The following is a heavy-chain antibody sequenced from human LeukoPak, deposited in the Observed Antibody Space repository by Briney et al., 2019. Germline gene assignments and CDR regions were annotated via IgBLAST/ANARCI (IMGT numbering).Heavy chain of an antibody. CDR2: IGGSGDST. CDR1: GFTFSSYI. Sequence: GGSLRLSCAASGFTFSSYIMSWVRQAPGKGLEWVSLIGGSGDSTYYADSVKGRFTISRDHSKNTLYLRMNSLRAYDTAVYYCAKEGPGGGGYSGDWGQGTLVTVSS. CDR3: AKEGPGGGGYSGD. V-gene: IGHV3-23*01. D-gene: IGHD3-16*01. J-gene: IGHJ4*02.